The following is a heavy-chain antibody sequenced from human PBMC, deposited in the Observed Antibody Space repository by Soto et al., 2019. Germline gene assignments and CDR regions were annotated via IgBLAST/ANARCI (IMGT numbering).Heavy chain of an antibody. D-gene: IGHD5-18*01. J-gene: IGHJ6*02. CDR1: GYTFSNYG. CDR2: ISAYNGDT. CDR3: ASPGYRPNYGMEV. Sequence: QVQLVQSGAEVKKPGASMRISCRASGYTFSNYGVSWVRQAPGQGLEWMGWISAYNGDTNYAPNLQGRVNMTTDTSTTTAYMELRSLRSDDTAVYYCASPGYRPNYGMEVWGQGTTVTVSS. V-gene: IGHV1-18*01.